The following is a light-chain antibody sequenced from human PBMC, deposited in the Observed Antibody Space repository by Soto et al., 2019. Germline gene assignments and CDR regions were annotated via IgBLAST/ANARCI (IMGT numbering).Light chain of an antibody. J-gene: IGKJ4*02. Sequence: HLTLSPSYLSASVCDRVTITCRASQSINSYLAWYQQKSGQVPKLLIYAASGMETGVPSRFSGSGSGTVFTLPISSLQSEDVAIYYCQQCNDSPCTFGGGTKVDIK. CDR1: QSINSY. V-gene: IGKV1-39*01. CDR2: AAS. CDR3: QQCNDSPCT.